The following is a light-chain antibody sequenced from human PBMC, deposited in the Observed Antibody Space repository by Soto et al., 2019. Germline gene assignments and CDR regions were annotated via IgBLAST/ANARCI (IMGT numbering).Light chain of an antibody. CDR1: QDIITY. V-gene: IGKV1-12*01. CDR3: QQTNSFPLT. J-gene: IGKJ4*01. CDR2: AAS. Sequence: DIQMTQSPSSVSASVGDIVTITCRASQDIITYLAWYQQRPGKAPNLLIYAASTLQSGVPSRFSGSGSGTDFSLTISSLQPEDSATYYCQQTNSFPLTFGGGTKVEIK.